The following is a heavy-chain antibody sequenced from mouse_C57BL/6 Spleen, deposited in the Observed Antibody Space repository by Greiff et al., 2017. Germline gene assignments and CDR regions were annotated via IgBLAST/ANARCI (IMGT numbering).Heavy chain of an antibody. CDR1: GFTFSDYG. CDR2: ISSGSSTI. D-gene: IGHD1-1*01. Sequence: EVHLVESGGGLVKPGGSLKLSCAASGFTFSDYGMHWVRQAPEKGLEWVAYISSGSSTIYYADTVKGRFSISRDNAKNTLFLQMTSLRSDDTAMYYCARCYGSSSDYWGQGTTLTVSS. V-gene: IGHV5-17*01. CDR3: ARCYGSSSDY. J-gene: IGHJ2*01.